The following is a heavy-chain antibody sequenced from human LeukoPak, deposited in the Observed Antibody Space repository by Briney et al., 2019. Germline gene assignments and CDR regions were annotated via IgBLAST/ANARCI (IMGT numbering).Heavy chain of an antibody. Sequence: PGGSLRLSCAASGFTFSHYWMTWLRQAPGKGLEWVAQINQDGSEEYYMDSVKARFTISRDNAKNSVFLQMNSLRAEDTAVYYCVRDGGVSGYDLLDYWGQGTLVTVSS. V-gene: IGHV3-7*01. CDR2: INQDGSEE. CDR3: VRDGGVSGYDLLDY. CDR1: GFTFSHYW. D-gene: IGHD5-12*01. J-gene: IGHJ4*02.